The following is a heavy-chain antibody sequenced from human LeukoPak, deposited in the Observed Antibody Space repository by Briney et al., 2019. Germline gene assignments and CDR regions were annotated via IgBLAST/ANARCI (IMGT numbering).Heavy chain of an antibody. CDR2: IIPIFGTA. J-gene: IGHJ4*02. V-gene: IGHV1-69*05. D-gene: IGHD6-6*01. CDR3: ARQGIAARPLYGMDY. Sequence: ASVKVSCKASGGTFSSYAISWVRQAPGQGLEWMGGIIPIFGTANYAQKFQGRVTITTDESTSTAYMELSSLRSEDTAVYYCARQGIAARPLYGMDYWGLGTLVTVSS. CDR1: GGTFSSYA.